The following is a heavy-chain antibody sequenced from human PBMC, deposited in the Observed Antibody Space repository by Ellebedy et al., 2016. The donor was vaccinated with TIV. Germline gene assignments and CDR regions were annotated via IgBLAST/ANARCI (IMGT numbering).Heavy chain of an antibody. V-gene: IGHV3-53*01. CDR2: IFSGGTA. D-gene: IGHD6-19*01. CDR3: VRNGEGSGWWGGTEPSFDS. J-gene: IGHJ4*01. Sequence: PGGSLRLSCAASGFTVSRNYMSWVRQAPGKALEWVSVIFSGGTAIYADSVKGRFTIYRDNSKNTLYLQMNSLRAEDTAVYFCVRNGEGSGWWGGTEPSFDSWGHGILVTVSS. CDR1: GFTVSRNY.